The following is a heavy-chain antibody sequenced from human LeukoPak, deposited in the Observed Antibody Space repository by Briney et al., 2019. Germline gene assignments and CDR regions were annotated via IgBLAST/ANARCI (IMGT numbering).Heavy chain of an antibody. V-gene: IGHV3-30-3*01. CDR3: ARAPAEDSSSGWFDP. CDR1: GFTFSSYA. D-gene: IGHD6-6*01. Sequence: GGTLRLSCAASGFTFSSYAMHWVRQAPGKGLEWVAVISYGGSNKYYADPEKGRFTISRENSKNTLYLQMNRLIAEDTAVYYCARAPAEDSSSGWFDPWGQGTLVTVSS. J-gene: IGHJ5*02. CDR2: ISYGGSNK.